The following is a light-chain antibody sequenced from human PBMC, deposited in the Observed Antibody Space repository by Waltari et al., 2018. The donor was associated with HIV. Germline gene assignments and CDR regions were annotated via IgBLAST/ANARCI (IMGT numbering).Light chain of an antibody. CDR1: SSNIGSNY. V-gene: IGLV1-47*01. CDR3: AAWDDRLSAWV. J-gene: IGLJ3*02. Sequence: QSVLTQPPSASGTPGQRVTISCSGSSSNIGSNYIYWYQQLPGTAPKLLIDSNIQRPSGVPGRFSGSKSGTSASLAISGLRSEDEADYYCAAWDDRLSAWVFGGGTKLTVL. CDR2: SNI.